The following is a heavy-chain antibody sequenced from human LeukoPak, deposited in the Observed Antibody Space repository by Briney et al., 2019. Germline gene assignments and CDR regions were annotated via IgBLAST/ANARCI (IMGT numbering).Heavy chain of an antibody. CDR2: ISYDGSNK. J-gene: IGHJ6*03. D-gene: IGHD3-10*01. CDR1: GFTFSSYA. V-gene: IGHV3-30*04. Sequence: PGGSLRLSCAASGFTFSSYAMHWVRQAPGKGLEWVAVISYDGSNKYYTDSVKGRFTISRDNSKNTLYLQMNSLRAEGTAVYYCARVGVRGVIRGIDYYYMDVWGKGTTVTVSS. CDR3: ARVGVRGVIRGIDYYYMDV.